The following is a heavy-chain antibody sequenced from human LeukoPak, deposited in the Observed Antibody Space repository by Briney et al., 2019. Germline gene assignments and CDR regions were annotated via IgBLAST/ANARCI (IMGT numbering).Heavy chain of an antibody. D-gene: IGHD2-15*01. J-gene: IGHJ4*02. CDR1: GFTFSSYA. V-gene: IGHV3-23*01. CDR2: ISGGGDST. CDR3: AKQLGYCSDGSCYFPY. Sequence: QPGGSLRLSCAASGFTFSSYAMSWVRQAPGKGLESVSAISGGGDSTYCADSVKGRFTISRDNSKSTLYLQMNSLRAEDTAIYYCAKQLGYCSDGSCYFPYWGQGTLVTVSS.